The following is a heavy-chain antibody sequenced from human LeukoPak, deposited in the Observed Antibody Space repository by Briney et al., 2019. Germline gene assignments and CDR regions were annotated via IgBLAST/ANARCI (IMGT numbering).Heavy chain of an antibody. V-gene: IGHV4-34*01. Sequence: SETLSLTCAVYGGSFSGYYWSWIRQPPGKGLEWIGEINHSGSTSYNPSLKSRVTISVDTSKNQFSLKLSSVTAADTAVYYCARSRYCSSTSCYNGWFDPWGQGTLVTVSS. CDR2: INHSGST. CDR1: GGSFSGYY. CDR3: ARSRYCSSTSCYNGWFDP. J-gene: IGHJ5*02. D-gene: IGHD2-2*02.